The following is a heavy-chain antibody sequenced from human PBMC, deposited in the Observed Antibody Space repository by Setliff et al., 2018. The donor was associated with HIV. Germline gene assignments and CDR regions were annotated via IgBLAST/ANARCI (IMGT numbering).Heavy chain of an antibody. CDR1: GGSISSGGYY. CDR2: IYSSGGT. CDR3: AKIYRQLRAAFDL. Sequence: SETLSLTCTVSGGSISSGGYYWNWIRQHPGKGLEWIGYIYSSGGTYYNPSLKSRVTMTIDTSKSYFSLKLTSVTAADTAVYYCAKIYRQLRAAFDLWGQGTMVTVSS. J-gene: IGHJ3*01. V-gene: IGHV4-31*03. D-gene: IGHD2-2*01.